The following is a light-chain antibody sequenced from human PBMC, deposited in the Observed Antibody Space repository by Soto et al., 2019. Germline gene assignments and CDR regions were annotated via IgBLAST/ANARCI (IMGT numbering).Light chain of an antibody. J-gene: IGKJ1*01. V-gene: IGKV1-5*03. CDR3: QHYNSYSEA. CDR1: QTISSW. CDR2: TAS. Sequence: DIQVTQSPPTLSSSVGDRVTITCRASQTISSWLAWYQQKPGKAPKLLIYTASTLKSGVPSRFSGSGSGTEFTLTISSLQPDDFATYYCQHYNSYSEAFGQGTKVDIK.